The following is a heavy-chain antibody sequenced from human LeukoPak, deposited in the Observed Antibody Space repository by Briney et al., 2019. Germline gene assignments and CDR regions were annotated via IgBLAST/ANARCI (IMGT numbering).Heavy chain of an antibody. V-gene: IGHV4-31*03. D-gene: IGHD6-13*01. Sequence: SETLSLTCTVSGGSISSGGYYWSWIRQHPGKGLEWIGYIYYSGSTYYNPSLKSRVTISVDTSKNQFSLKLSSVTAADTAVYYCARWAMSRGYSSSSEGFDYWGQGTLVTVSS. CDR1: GGSISSGGYY. J-gene: IGHJ4*02. CDR2: IYYSGST. CDR3: ARWAMSRGYSSSSEGFDY.